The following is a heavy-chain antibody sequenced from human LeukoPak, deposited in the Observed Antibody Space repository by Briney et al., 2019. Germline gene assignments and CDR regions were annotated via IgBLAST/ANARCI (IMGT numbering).Heavy chain of an antibody. Sequence: SETLSLTCTVSGDSISPYYWTWIRQPPGQGLEYIGYIFYSGSTNYNPSLKSRVTISVDTSKNQFSLKLSSVTAADTAVYYCATQWLDSGGMDVWGQGTTVTVSS. CDR1: GDSISPYY. CDR3: ATQWLDSGGMDV. CDR2: IFYSGST. J-gene: IGHJ6*02. D-gene: IGHD6-19*01. V-gene: IGHV4-59*01.